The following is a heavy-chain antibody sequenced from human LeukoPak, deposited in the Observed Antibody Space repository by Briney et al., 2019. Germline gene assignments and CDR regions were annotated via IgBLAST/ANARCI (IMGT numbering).Heavy chain of an antibody. Sequence: PSETLSLTCTVSGGSIGSSSYYWSWIRQPAGKGLEWIGRIYTSGSTNYNPSLKSRVTISVDTSKNQFSLKLSSVTAADTAVYYCARMDIVATDPESYYYYYMDVWGKGTTVTVSS. V-gene: IGHV4-61*02. CDR1: GGSIGSSSYY. CDR2: IYTSGST. J-gene: IGHJ6*03. CDR3: ARMDIVATDPESYYYYYMDV. D-gene: IGHD5-12*01.